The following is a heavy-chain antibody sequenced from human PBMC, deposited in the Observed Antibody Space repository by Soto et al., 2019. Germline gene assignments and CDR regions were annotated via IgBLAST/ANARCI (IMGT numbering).Heavy chain of an antibody. Sequence: SETLSLTCTVSGGSISSSSYYWGWIRQPPGKGLEWIGSIYYSGSTYYNPSLKSRVTISVDTSKNQFSLKLSSVTAADTAVYYCARPSGYYYGSGNPLKGGPYYFDYWGQGTLVTVSS. D-gene: IGHD3-10*01. J-gene: IGHJ4*02. CDR2: IYYSGST. V-gene: IGHV4-39*01. CDR1: GGSISSSSYY. CDR3: ARPSGYYYGSGNPLKGGPYYFDY.